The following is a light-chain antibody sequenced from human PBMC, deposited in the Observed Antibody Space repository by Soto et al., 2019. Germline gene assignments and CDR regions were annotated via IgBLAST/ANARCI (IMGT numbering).Light chain of an antibody. CDR1: QSVSSN. Sequence: EIVMTQFPATLSVSPGERATLSCRASQSVSSNLAWYQQKPGQAPRLLIYGTSTRATGIPARFSGSGSGTKFTLTISSLQSEDFAVYYCQQYNNWPRTFGQGTKVDIK. V-gene: IGKV3-15*01. CDR3: QQYNNWPRT. CDR2: GTS. J-gene: IGKJ1*01.